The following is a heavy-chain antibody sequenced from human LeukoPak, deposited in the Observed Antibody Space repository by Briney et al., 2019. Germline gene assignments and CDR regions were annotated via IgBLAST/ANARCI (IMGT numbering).Heavy chain of an antibody. CDR1: GGSFSGYY. V-gene: IGHV4-59*10. CDR3: ARKSDAFDI. CDR2: IFTSGST. J-gene: IGHJ3*02. Sequence: SETLSLTCAVYGGSFSGYYWTWIRQPAGKGLEWIGRIFTSGSTKYNPSLKSRVTMSVDTSKNQFSLKLSSVTAADTAVYCCARKSDAFDIWGQGTMVTVSS.